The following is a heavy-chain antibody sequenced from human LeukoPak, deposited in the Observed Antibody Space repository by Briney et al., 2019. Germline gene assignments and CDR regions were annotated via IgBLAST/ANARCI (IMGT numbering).Heavy chain of an antibody. D-gene: IGHD1-26*01. V-gene: IGHV3-23*01. CDR1: GFTFSSYA. J-gene: IGHJ3*02. CDR2: ISGSGGST. Sequence: GGSLRLSCAASGFTFSSYAMSWVRQAPGKGLEWVSAISGSGGSTYYADSVKGRFTISRDNSKNTLYLQMNSLRAEDTAVYYCAKDYRKSGSYPVVFDIWGQGTMVTVSS. CDR3: AKDYRKSGSYPVVFDI.